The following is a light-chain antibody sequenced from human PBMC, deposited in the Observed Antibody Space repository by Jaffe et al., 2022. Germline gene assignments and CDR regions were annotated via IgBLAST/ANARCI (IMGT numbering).Light chain of an antibody. J-gene: IGLJ2*01. Sequence: QSVLTQSPSASGTPGQRVTISCSGSSSNIGSNYVYWYQQLPGMAPKLLIYRNNQRPSGVPDRFSGSKSGTSASLAISGLRSEDEGDYYCAAWDDSLSGVVFGGGTKLTVL. CDR3: AAWDDSLSGVV. V-gene: IGLV1-47*01. CDR1: SSNIGSNY. CDR2: RNN.